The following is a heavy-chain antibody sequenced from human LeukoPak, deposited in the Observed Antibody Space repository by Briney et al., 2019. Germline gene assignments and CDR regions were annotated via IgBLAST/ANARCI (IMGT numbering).Heavy chain of an antibody. V-gene: IGHV1-69*04. CDR2: IIPILGIA. Sequence: VASVKVSCKASGGTFSSYAISWVRQAPGQGLEWMGRIIPILGIANYAQKFQGRVTITADKSTSTAYMELSSLRSEDTAVYYCARGELYSYGLNWFDPWGQGTLVTVSS. J-gene: IGHJ5*02. CDR3: ARGELYSYGLNWFDP. D-gene: IGHD5-18*01. CDR1: GGTFSSYA.